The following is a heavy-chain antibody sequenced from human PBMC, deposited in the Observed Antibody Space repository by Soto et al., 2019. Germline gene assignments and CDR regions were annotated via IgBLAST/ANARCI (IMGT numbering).Heavy chain of an antibody. D-gene: IGHD5-18*01. V-gene: IGHV4-39*01. CDR1: GGSISSSSYY. J-gene: IGHJ3*02. Sequence: SETLSLTCTVSGGSISSSSYYWGWIRQPPGKGLEWIGSIYYSGSTYYNPFLKSRVTISVDTSKNQFSLKLSSVTAADTAVYYCARQKHTHTDMVPDAFDIWGQGTMVTVSS. CDR3: ARQKHTHTDMVPDAFDI. CDR2: IYYSGST.